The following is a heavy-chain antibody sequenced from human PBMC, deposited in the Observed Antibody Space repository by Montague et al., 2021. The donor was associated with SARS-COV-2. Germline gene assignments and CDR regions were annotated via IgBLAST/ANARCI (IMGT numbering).Heavy chain of an antibody. CDR1: GDSFNSGSYY. V-gene: IGHV4-61*02. J-gene: IGHJ1*01. CDR3: AGPDWLKH. Sequence: TLSLTCTVSGDSFNSGSYYWIWFRQRAGKGLEWIGRNYTSGRTNYYPSLRRRIYMSLDTSECRFSVNLTSVTAADTAVYYCAGPDWLKHWGQGALVTVSS. CDR2: NYTSGRT. D-gene: IGHD3-9*01.